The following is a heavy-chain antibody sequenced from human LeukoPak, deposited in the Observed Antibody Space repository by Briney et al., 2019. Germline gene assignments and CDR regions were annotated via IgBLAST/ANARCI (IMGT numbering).Heavy chain of an antibody. V-gene: IGHV3-23*01. CDR2: ISGSGGST. CDR3: ARAPSNDDIVVVPAAPYYMDV. CDR1: GFTFSSYA. Sequence: GGSLRLSCAASGFTFSSYAMSWVRQAPGKGLEWVSAISGSGGSTYYADSVKGRFTISRDNSKNTLYLQMNSLRAEDTAVYYCARAPSNDDIVVVPAAPYYMDVWGKGTTVTVSS. D-gene: IGHD2-2*01. J-gene: IGHJ6*03.